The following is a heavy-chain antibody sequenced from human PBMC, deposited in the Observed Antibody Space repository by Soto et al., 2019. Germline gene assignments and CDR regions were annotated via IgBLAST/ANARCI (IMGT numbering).Heavy chain of an antibody. D-gene: IGHD2-8*01. J-gene: IGHJ4*02. CDR1: GFTVSLNY. V-gene: IGHV3-53*01. CDR3: ARGVYTGFRGYFEY. CDR2: LYGDGST. Sequence: EVEVVQSGGGLIQLGGSLRLSCAASGFTVSLNYMSWVRQAPGKGLEWVAVLYGDGSTYYADSVKGRFTISRDNSRNTLYLQVNSLRVDDTALYYCARGVYTGFRGYFEYWGQGTLVTVSS.